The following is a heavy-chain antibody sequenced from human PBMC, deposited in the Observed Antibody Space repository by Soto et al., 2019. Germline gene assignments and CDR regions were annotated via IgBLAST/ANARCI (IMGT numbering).Heavy chain of an antibody. V-gene: IGHV3-30*18. CDR1: GFTFSSYG. CDR2: ISYDGSNK. CDR3: AKDSPMGIAEAGTIGY. J-gene: IGHJ4*02. D-gene: IGHD6-13*01. Sequence: QVQLVESGGGVVQPGRSLRLSCAASGFTFSSYGMHWVRQAPGKGLEWVAVISYDGSNKYYADSVKGRFTISRDNSKNTLYLQMNSLRAEDTAVYYCAKDSPMGIAEAGTIGYWGQGTLVTVSS.